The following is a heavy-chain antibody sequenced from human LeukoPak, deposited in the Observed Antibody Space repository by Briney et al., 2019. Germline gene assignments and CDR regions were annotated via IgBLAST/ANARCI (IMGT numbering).Heavy chain of an antibody. J-gene: IGHJ6*03. Sequence: SVKVSCKASGGTFSSYAISWVRQASGQGLEWMGGIIPIFGTANYAQKFQGRVTITTDESTSTAYMELSSLRSEDTAVYYCARDLRGRSIDPYYYYYMDVWGKGTTVTVSS. CDR2: IIPIFGTA. V-gene: IGHV1-69*05. CDR1: GGTFSSYA. D-gene: IGHD3-16*01. CDR3: ARDLRGRSIDPYYYYYMDV.